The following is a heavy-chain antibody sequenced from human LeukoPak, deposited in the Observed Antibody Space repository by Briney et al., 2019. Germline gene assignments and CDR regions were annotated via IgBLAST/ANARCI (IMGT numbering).Heavy chain of an antibody. CDR3: VRAAPRDCSSTSCSLFDN. V-gene: IGHV3-23*01. Sequence: GGSLRLSGAGSGFTFNNYAMSWVRQTPRKGLEWVSTISIGGDGTYYADPVKGRFTMSRDNSKNTLYLQMSSLRAEDTAVYYCVRAAPRDCSSTSCSLFDNWGQGILVTVSS. CDR1: GFTFNNYA. CDR2: ISIGGDGT. J-gene: IGHJ4*02. D-gene: IGHD2-2*01.